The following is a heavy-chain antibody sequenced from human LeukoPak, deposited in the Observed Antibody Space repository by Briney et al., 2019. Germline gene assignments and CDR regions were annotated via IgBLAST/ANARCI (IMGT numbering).Heavy chain of an antibody. Sequence: GGSLRLSCAASGFTFSNAWMSWVRQAPGKGLEWVGRIKSKTDGGTTDYAAPVKGRFTISKDDLKNTLYLQMNSLKTEDTAMYYCTTVFYLGYCSGGSCYSGNGWGQGTLVTVSS. J-gene: IGHJ4*02. CDR3: TTVFYLGYCSGGSCYSGNG. D-gene: IGHD2-15*01. CDR2: IKSKTDGGTT. CDR1: GFTFSNAW. V-gene: IGHV3-15*01.